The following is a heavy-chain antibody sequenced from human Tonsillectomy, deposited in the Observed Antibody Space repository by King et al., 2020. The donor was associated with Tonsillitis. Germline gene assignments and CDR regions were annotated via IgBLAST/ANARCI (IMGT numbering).Heavy chain of an antibody. CDR2: ISGSGSNT. CDR1: GFTFSNYA. CDR3: AKGGEAVAVWFDP. V-gene: IGHV3-23*04. J-gene: IGHJ5*02. Sequence: VQLVESGGGLVQPGGSLRLSCAASGFTFSNYAMSWVRQAPGKGLEWVSTISGSGSNTYYADSVKGRFTISRDNSKNTQELQMNSLRAEDTAVYYCAKGGEAVAVWFDPWGQGTLVTVSS. D-gene: IGHD6-19*01.